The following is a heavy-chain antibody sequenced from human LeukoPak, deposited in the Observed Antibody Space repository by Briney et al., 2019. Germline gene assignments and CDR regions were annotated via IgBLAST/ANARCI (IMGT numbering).Heavy chain of an antibody. CDR2: FYYSGST. V-gene: IGHV4-59*01. J-gene: IGHJ4*02. D-gene: IGHD2-2*01. CDR1: GXSISSYY. Sequence: SETLSLPCTVSGXSISSYYGSWIRQPPGKGLEWIGYFYYSGSTNYNPSLKSRVTISVDTSKNQFSLKLSSVTAADTAVYYCARVSYCSSTSCPHYFDYWGQGTPVTVSS. CDR3: ARVSYCSSTSCPHYFDY.